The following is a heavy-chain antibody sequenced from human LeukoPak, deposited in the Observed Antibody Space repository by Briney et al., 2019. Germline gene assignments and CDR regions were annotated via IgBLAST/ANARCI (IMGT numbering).Heavy chain of an antibody. CDR3: AAEYVGPFHY. J-gene: IGHJ4*02. D-gene: IGHD1-26*01. CDR2: INHSGST. Sequence: PSETLSLTCAVYGGSFSGYYWSWIRQPPGKGLEWMGEINHSGSTNYNPSLKSRVTISVDTSKNQFSLKLSSVTAADTAVYYCAAEYVGPFHYWGEGTLVTVSS. V-gene: IGHV4-34*01. CDR1: GGSFSGYY.